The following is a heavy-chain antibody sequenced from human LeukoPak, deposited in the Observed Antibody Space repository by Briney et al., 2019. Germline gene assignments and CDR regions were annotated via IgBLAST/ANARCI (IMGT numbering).Heavy chain of an antibody. CDR2: IYPGDSDT. V-gene: IGHV5-51*01. D-gene: IGHD5-18*01. J-gene: IGHJ4*02. CDR1: GYSFTSYW. Sequence: GESLQISCKGSGYSFTSYWIGWVRPLPGKGLEWMGIIYPGDSDTRYSPSFQGQVTISADKSISTAYLQWSSLKASDTAMYYCARGEGGYSYGYLCWGQGTLVTVSS. CDR3: ARGEGGYSYGYLC.